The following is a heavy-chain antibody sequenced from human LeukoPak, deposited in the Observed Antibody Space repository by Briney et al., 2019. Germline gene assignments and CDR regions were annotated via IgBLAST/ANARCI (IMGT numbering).Heavy chain of an antibody. J-gene: IGHJ4*01. CDR3: ARAWELLAGVYYFDY. D-gene: IGHD1-26*01. CDR1: GYTFTGYY. CDR2: INPNSGGT. V-gene: IGHV1-2*02. Sequence: ASVKVSCKASGYTFTGYYMHWVRRAPGQGLEWMGWINPNSGGTNYAQKFQGRVTMTRDTSISTAYMELSRLRSDDTAVYYCARAWELLAGVYYFDYWGQEPWSPSPQ.